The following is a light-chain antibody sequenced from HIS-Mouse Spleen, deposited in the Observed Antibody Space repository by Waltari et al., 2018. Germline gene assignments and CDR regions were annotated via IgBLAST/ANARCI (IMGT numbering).Light chain of an antibody. CDR2: EGS. J-gene: IGLJ3*02. CDR1: SRDVGSSTL. CDR3: CSYAGSSTWV. Sequence: QSALTQPASVSGSPGQSITISCPGTSRDVGSSTLFPWYQQHPGKAPQPTIYEGSKRPSGVSNRFSGSKSGNTASLTISGLQAEDEADYYCCSYAGSSTWVFGGGTKLTVL. V-gene: IGLV2-23*01.